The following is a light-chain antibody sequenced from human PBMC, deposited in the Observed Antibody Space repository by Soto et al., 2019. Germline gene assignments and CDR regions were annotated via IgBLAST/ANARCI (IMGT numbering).Light chain of an antibody. CDR3: ISYAGSNLLYV. CDR1: SSDVGGYNY. Sequence: QSVLTQPPSPSGAPGQAVTLSCTGTSSDVGGYNYVSWYQQHPGKAPKLMIYEVSKRPSGVPDRFSGSKSGNTASLTVSGLQAEDEADYYCISYAGSNLLYVFGTGTKVTVL. J-gene: IGLJ1*01. V-gene: IGLV2-8*01. CDR2: EVS.